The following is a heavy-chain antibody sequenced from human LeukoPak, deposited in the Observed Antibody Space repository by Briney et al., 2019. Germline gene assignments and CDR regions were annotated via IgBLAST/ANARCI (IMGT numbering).Heavy chain of an antibody. Sequence: PSQTLSLTCTVSGGSISSGGYYWSWIRQHPGKGLEWIGYIYYSGSTYYNPSLKSRVTISVDTSKNQFSLKLSSVTAADTAVYYCARGKVGATVDFDYWGQGTLVTVSS. D-gene: IGHD1-26*01. CDR3: ARGKVGATVDFDY. J-gene: IGHJ4*02. V-gene: IGHV4-31*03. CDR2: IYYSGST. CDR1: GGSISSGGYY.